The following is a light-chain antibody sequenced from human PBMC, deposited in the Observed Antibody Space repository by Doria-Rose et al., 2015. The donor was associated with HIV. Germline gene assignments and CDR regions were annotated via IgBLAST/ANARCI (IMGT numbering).Light chain of an antibody. V-gene: IGKV3-20*01. CDR1: QGFSSTY. J-gene: IGKJ1*01. CDR2: DGS. CDR3: HQYGTSWT. Sequence: EIVLTQSPGTLSLSPGERATLSCRASQGFSSTYLAWYQQKPGQAPSLLIYDGSTRATGIPDRFSASVSGTDFTLTINRLEPEDFALYYCHQYGTSWTFGQGTKVEI.